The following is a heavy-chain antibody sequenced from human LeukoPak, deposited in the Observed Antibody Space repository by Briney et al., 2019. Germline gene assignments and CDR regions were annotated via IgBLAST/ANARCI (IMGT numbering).Heavy chain of an antibody. J-gene: IGHJ4*02. CDR1: GFTFDDYA. V-gene: IGHV3-43*02. CDR3: AKDKTIAVAGLDY. CDR2: ISGDGGST. Sequence: PGGSLRLSCAASGFTFDDYAMHWVRQAPGKGLEWVSLISGDGGSTYYADSVKGRFTISRDNSKNSLYLQMNGLGTEDTALYYCAKDKTIAVAGLDYWGQGTLVTVSS. D-gene: IGHD6-19*01.